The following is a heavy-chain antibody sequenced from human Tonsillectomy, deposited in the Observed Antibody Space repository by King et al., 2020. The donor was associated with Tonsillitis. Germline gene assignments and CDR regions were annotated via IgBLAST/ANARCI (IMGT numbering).Heavy chain of an antibody. J-gene: IGHJ4*02. CDR3: ARVPFSDGYTVDS. Sequence: QLQESGPGLVKPSETLSLTCTVSGGSISIYYWTWIRQPPGHGREWIGYIFHTVSTHYNPSLKRRVTLSVDTSKNQFSLKWTSVPAAGPAGYYCARVPFSDGYTVDSWGQGTLVTVSS. CDR2: IFHTVST. D-gene: IGHD2-2*02. V-gene: IGHV4-59*01. CDR1: GGSISIYY.